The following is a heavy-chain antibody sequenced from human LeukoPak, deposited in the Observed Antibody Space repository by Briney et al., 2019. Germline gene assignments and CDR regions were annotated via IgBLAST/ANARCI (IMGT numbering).Heavy chain of an antibody. Sequence: GGSLRLSCAASGFTFSNYWMHWVRQGPGKGLVWVSRIRSDGTSTSYADSVKGRFTISRDNAKNTLYLQMNSLRAEDTAVYYCASPAVYSSSWYYFDYWGQGTLVTVSS. J-gene: IGHJ4*02. CDR3: ASPAVYSSSWYYFDY. CDR1: GFTFSNYW. V-gene: IGHV3-74*01. CDR2: IRSDGTST. D-gene: IGHD6-13*01.